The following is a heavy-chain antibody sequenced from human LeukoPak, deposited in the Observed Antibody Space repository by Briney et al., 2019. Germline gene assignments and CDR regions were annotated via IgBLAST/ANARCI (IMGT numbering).Heavy chain of an antibody. CDR3: AREGYDSSGPYMDV. J-gene: IGHJ6*03. V-gene: IGHV3-7*01. CDR1: GFTFSSFW. D-gene: IGHD3-22*01. Sequence: GGSLRLSCAASGFTFSSFWMSWVRQAPGKGLEWVANLRQDGSERYYVDSVKGRFTISRDNAKNTLYLQMNSLRAEDTAVYYCAREGYDSSGPYMDVWGKGTTVTVSS. CDR2: LRQDGSER.